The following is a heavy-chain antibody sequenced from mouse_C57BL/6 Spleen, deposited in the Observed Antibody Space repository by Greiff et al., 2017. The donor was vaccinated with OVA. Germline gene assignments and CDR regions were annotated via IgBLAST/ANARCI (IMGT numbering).Heavy chain of an antibody. Sequence: VQLKESGPGLVKPSQTVFLTCTVTGISITTGNYRWSWIRQFPGNKLEWHGSIYYSGTITYQPSLPSRTTITRDTPKNQFLLEMNSLTAEDRATYYCARDRSDGSSYGDYYAIDYWGQGTSVTVSS. CDR2: IYYSGTI. J-gene: IGHJ4*01. CDR1: GISITTGNYR. D-gene: IGHD1-1*01. CDR3: ARDRSDGSSYGDYYAIDY. V-gene: IGHV3-5*01.